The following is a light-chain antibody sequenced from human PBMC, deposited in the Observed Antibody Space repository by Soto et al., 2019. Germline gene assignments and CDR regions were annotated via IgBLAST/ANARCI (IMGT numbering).Light chain of an antibody. CDR2: AAS. CDR1: QGISNY. Sequence: DILMTQAPSSLSASVGDRVTITCRASQGISNYLAWYQQKPWKVPKLLIYAASTLKSGVPSRFSGSGSRTDDPLTISSLQPEDVATYYCQKYNSAPWTFGNGNKVEIK. J-gene: IGKJ1*01. CDR3: QKYNSAPWT. V-gene: IGKV1-27*01.